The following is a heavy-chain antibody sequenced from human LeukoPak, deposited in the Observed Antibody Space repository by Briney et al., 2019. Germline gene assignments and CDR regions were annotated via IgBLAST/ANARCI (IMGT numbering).Heavy chain of an antibody. D-gene: IGHD6-13*01. CDR1: GYSYTSYW. CDR2: IYPGDLRV. CDR3: ACRDLTSTWSFP. V-gene: IGHV5-51*01. Sequence: GESLKISCQGFGYSYTSYWIGWVRQMPGKGMEWMGVIYPGDLRVRYNPSFQGQVTISVDKSINTAYLQWVSLRASDSAMYYCACRDLTSTWSFPWGQGTLVTVSS. J-gene: IGHJ5*02.